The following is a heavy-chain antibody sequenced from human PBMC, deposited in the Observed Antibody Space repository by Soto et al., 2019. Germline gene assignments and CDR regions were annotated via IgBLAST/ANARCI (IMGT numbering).Heavy chain of an antibody. CDR2: IYSGGST. CDR3: ARDMGSLWFGELSGAFDI. V-gene: IGHV3-66*01. J-gene: IGHJ3*02. CDR1: GFTVSSNY. Sequence: GGSLRLSCAASGFTVSSNYMSWVRQAPGKGLEWVSVIYSGGSTYYADSVKGRFTISRDNSKNTLYLQMNSLRAEDTAVYYCARDMGSLWFGELSGAFDIGGQGTMVTASS. D-gene: IGHD3-10*01.